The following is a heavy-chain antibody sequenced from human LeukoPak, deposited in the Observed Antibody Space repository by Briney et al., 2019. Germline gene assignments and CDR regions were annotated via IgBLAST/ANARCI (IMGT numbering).Heavy chain of an antibody. Sequence: PGGSLRLSCAASGFTFSSYWMSWVRQAPGKGLEWVANIKQDGSEKYYVDSVKGRFTISRDNAKNSLYLQMNSLRAEDTAVYYCARELRSYDFWSGYYEWVDAFDIWGRGTMVTVSS. V-gene: IGHV3-7*01. CDR3: ARELRSYDFWSGYYEWVDAFDI. CDR1: GFTFSSYW. CDR2: IKQDGSEK. J-gene: IGHJ3*02. D-gene: IGHD3-3*01.